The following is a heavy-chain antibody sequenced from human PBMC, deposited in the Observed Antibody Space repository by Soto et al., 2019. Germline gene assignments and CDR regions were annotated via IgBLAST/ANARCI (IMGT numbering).Heavy chain of an antibody. Sequence: PGGSLRLSCAASGFTFSRYAMHWVRQAPGEGLEWVAVISRDGSSKYYGGSVKGRFTVSRDNSNNTLYLSMTSLRPDDTAVFYCARSRNGAVPDSINFWGQGTLVTVSS. J-gene: IGHJ4*02. CDR2: ISRDGSSK. V-gene: IGHV3-30-3*01. D-gene: IGHD2-8*01. CDR1: GFTFSRYA. CDR3: ARSRNGAVPDSINF.